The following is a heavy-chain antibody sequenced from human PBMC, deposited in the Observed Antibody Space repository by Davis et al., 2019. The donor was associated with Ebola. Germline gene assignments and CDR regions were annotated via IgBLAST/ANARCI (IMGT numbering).Heavy chain of an antibody. CDR2: IYHSGST. J-gene: IGHJ4*02. CDR1: GGSISSSNW. V-gene: IGHV4-4*02. D-gene: IGHD6-13*01. CDR3: ARRVAAAGTLGRYY. Sequence: MPGGSLRLSCAVSGGSISSSNWWSWVRQPPGKGLEWIGEIYHSGSTNYIPSLKSRVTISVDKSKNQFSLKLSSVTAADTAVYYCARRVAAAGTLGRYYWGQGTLVTVSS.